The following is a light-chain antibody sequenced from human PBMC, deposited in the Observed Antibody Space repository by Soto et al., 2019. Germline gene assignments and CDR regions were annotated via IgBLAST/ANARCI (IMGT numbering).Light chain of an antibody. CDR1: SSNIGAGYD. Sequence: QSVLTQPPSVSGAPGQRVTISCTGSSSNIGAGYDVHWYQQLPGTAPKVLIYGNSNRPSGVPDRFSGSNSGTSGSLAITGLQAEDEADYYCQSYDSSLSVVFGGGTKLTVL. J-gene: IGLJ2*01. CDR2: GNS. V-gene: IGLV1-40*01. CDR3: QSYDSSLSVV.